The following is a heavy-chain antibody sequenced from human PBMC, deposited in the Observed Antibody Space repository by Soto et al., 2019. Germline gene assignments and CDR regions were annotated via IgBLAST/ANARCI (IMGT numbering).Heavy chain of an antibody. J-gene: IGHJ4*02. CDR2: IWYDGSNK. D-gene: IGHD3-10*01. CDR1: GFTFSSYG. Sequence: QVQLVESGGGVVQPGRSLRLSCAASGFTFSSYGMHWVRQAPGKGLEWVAVIWYDGSNKYYADSVKGRFIISRDNSKNPLYLQMNSLRAEDTAVYYCARDGTVWFGELSYWGQGTLVTVSS. V-gene: IGHV3-33*01. CDR3: ARDGTVWFGELSY.